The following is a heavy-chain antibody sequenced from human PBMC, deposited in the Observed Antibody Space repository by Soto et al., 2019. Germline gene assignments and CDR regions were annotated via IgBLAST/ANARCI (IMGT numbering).Heavy chain of an antibody. CDR3: ARAYYDILTGFRQPWVY. CDR2: INPSGGST. V-gene: IGHV1-46*01. CDR1: GYTFTSYY. J-gene: IGHJ4*02. D-gene: IGHD3-9*01. Sequence: ASVKVSCKASGYTFTSYYMHWVRQAPGQGLEWMGIINPSGGSTSYAQKFQGRVTMTRDTSTSTVYMELSSLRSEDTAVYYCARAYYDILTGFRQPWVYWGQGTLVTVSS.